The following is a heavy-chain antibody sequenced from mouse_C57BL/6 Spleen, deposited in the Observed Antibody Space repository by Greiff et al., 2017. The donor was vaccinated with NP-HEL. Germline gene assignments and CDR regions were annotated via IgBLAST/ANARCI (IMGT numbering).Heavy chain of an antibody. V-gene: IGHV1-15*01. J-gene: IGHJ2*01. CDR2: IDPETGGT. D-gene: IGHD1-1*01. CDR1: GYTFTDYE. CDR3: TYRPLRVGYFDY. Sequence: VQLQQSGAELVRPGASVTLSCKASGYTFTDYEMHWVKQTPVHGLEWIGAIDPETGGTAYNQKFKGKAILTADKSSSTAYMELRSLTSEDSAVYYCTYRPLRVGYFDYWGQGTTLTVSS.